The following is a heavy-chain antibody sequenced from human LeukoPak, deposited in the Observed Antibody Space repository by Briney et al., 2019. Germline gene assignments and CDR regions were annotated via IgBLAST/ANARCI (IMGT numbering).Heavy chain of an antibody. Sequence: PGGSLRLSCAASGFTFSSYSMNWVRQAPGKGLEWVSSISSSSSYIYYADSVKRRFTISRDNAKNSLYLQMNSLRAEDTAVYYCARGQDGYNYDYWGQGTLVTVSS. CDR2: ISSSSSYI. CDR1: GFTFSSYS. CDR3: ARGQDGYNYDY. J-gene: IGHJ4*02. V-gene: IGHV3-21*01. D-gene: IGHD5-24*01.